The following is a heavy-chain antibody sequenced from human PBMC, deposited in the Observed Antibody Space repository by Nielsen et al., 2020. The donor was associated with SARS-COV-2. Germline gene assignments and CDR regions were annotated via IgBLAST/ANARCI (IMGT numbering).Heavy chain of an antibody. Sequence: ASVKVSCKASGYTFTSYAMHWVRQAPGQRLEWMGWINAGNGNTNYAQKLQGRVTMTTDTSTSTAYTELRSLRSGDTAVYYCARGQGYFDWSSSSLDYWGQGTLVTVSS. CDR3: ARGQGYFDWSSSSLDY. J-gene: IGHJ4*02. V-gene: IGHV1-3*01. D-gene: IGHD3-9*01. CDR1: GYTFTSYA. CDR2: INAGNGNT.